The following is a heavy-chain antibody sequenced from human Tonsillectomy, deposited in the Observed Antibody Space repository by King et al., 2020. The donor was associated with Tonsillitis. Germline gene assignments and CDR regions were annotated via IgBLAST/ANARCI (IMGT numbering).Heavy chain of an antibody. CDR3: AKYLTDLYDSMCYGMDV. D-gene: IGHD2-8*01. CDR1: GFSFSKSG. CDR2: IRDDGRIK. J-gene: IGHJ6*02. V-gene: IGHV3-30*02. Sequence: VQLVESGGGVVQPGGSLRVSCAASGFSFSKSGMHWVRQAPGQGLEWVAFIRDDGRIKDYADSMKGRFTVSRDNSRNTVDLQMDSLRAEDTAVYDCAKYLTDLYDSMCYGMDVWGQGTTVTVSS.